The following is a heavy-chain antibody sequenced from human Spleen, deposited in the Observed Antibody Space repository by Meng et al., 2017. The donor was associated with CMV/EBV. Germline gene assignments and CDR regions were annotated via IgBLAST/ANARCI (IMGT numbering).Heavy chain of an antibody. V-gene: IGHV4-61*03. D-gene: IGHD6-6*01. CDR3: AREAATRSFSNYYGMDV. J-gene: IGHJ6*02. CDR1: GGSVTTGSYY. Sequence: SETLSLTCTVSGGSVTTGSYYWTWIRQPPGKGLEWIGHVSDTGSTNYSPSLKSRVTISVVTSRNYFSLKLSSVTAADTAVYFCAREAATRSFSNYYGMDVWGQGTTVTVSS. CDR2: VSDTGST.